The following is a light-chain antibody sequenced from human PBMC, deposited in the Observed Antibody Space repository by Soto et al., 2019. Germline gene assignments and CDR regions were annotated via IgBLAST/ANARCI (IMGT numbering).Light chain of an antibody. Sequence: QSVLSQPASVSGSPGQTITISCTGTSSDVGGYNAVSWYRHHPGKALKLIIYEVTHRPSGVSDRFSASKSGNTASLTISGLQAEDEADYYCNSFRVSHLYVFGTGTRSPS. CDR3: NSFRVSHLYV. J-gene: IGLJ1*01. V-gene: IGLV2-14*01. CDR1: SSDVGGYNA. CDR2: EVT.